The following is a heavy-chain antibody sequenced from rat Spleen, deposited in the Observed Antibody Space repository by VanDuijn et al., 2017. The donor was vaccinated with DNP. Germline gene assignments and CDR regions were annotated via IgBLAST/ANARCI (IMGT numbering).Heavy chain of an antibody. D-gene: IGHD1-10*01. CDR1: GFTFSNYG. CDR2: ISYDGSST. J-gene: IGHJ3*01. V-gene: IGHV5-7*01. CDR3: ASLNNYNWFAY. Sequence: EVQLVGSGGGSVQSGRSLKLSCAASGFTFSNYGMAWVRQAPKKGLEWVATISYDGSSTYYRDSVKGRFTISRDNAKSTLYLQMDSLRSEDTATYYCASLNNYNWFAYWGQGTLVTVSS.